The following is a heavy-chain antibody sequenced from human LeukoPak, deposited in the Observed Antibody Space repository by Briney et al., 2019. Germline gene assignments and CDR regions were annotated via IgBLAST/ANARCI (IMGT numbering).Heavy chain of an antibody. V-gene: IGHV3-74*01. Sequence: GGLLRLSCAASGLTFSTYWMHWVRQVPGKGLVWVSCMNSDGRSTSYADSVKGRFTISRDNAKNTLYLQMNSLRAEDTAVYYCTRDISDAFDIWGQRTMVTVSS. J-gene: IGHJ3*02. CDR2: MNSDGRST. CDR1: GLTFSTYW. D-gene: IGHD3-9*01. CDR3: TRDISDAFDI.